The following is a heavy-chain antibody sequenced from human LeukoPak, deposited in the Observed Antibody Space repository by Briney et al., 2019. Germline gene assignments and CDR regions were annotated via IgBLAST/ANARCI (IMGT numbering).Heavy chain of an antibody. CDR2: ILPVSNTA. D-gene: IGHD5-18*01. J-gene: IGHJ4*02. CDR3: ARDRLGGYSYANYYFDY. CDR1: GGSFSNFG. V-gene: IGHV1-69*06. Sequence: SVKVSCKASGGSFSNFGISWVRQAPGQGLEWMGGILPVSNTANNAQNFQGRVTFTADTSTGTAYMELSSLRSEDTAVYYCARDRLGGYSYANYYFDYWGQGTLVTVSS.